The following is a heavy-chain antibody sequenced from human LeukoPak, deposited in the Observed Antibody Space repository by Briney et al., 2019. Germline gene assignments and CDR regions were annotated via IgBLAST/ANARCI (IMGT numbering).Heavy chain of an antibody. J-gene: IGHJ4*02. D-gene: IGHD3-22*01. CDR1: GFTFSNYA. Sequence: GGSLRLSCAASGFTFSNYAMTWVRQAPGKGLEWVSVIYSGGSTYYADSVKGRFTISRDNSKNTLYLQMNSLRAEDTAVYYCARVSHYEEFDYWGQGTLVTVSS. V-gene: IGHV3-66*02. CDR3: ARVSHYEEFDY. CDR2: IYSGGST.